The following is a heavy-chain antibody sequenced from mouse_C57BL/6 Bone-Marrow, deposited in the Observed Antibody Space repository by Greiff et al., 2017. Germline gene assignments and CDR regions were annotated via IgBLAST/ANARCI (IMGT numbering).Heavy chain of an antibody. CDR3: ARPLYDGYLWFAY. Sequence: KLQESGGGLVKPGGSLKLSCAASGFTFSSYTMSWVRQTPEKRLEWVATISGGGGNTYYPDSVKGRFTISSDNAKNTLYLQMSSLRSEDTALYYCARPLYDGYLWFAYWGQGTLVTVSA. CDR1: GFTFSSYT. CDR2: ISGGGGNT. D-gene: IGHD2-3*01. V-gene: IGHV5-9*01. J-gene: IGHJ3*01.